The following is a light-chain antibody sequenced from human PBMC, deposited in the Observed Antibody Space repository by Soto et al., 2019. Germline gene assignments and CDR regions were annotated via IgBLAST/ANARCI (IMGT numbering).Light chain of an antibody. Sequence: DIQMTQSPSSLSASVGDRVTITCRASQGISSYLAWYQQKLGKVPKLLISAASTLQSGVPSGFSGSGSGTDFTLNISSLQPEDVATYYCQKYSSVITFGQGTRLEIK. J-gene: IGKJ5*01. CDR1: QGISSY. V-gene: IGKV1-27*01. CDR3: QKYSSVIT. CDR2: AAS.